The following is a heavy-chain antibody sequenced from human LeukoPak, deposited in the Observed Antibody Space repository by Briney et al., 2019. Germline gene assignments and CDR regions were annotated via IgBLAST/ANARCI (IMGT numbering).Heavy chain of an antibody. Sequence: GASVKVSCKASGYTFTGYYMHWVRQAPGQGLEWMGWINPNSGGTNYAQKFQGRVTMTRDTSISTAYMELSRLRSDDTAVYYCGRQQWRGLIAFDIWGQGTMVTVSS. CDR3: GRQQWRGLIAFDI. CDR1: GYTFTGYY. V-gene: IGHV1-2*02. CDR2: INPNSGGT. J-gene: IGHJ3*02. D-gene: IGHD6-19*01.